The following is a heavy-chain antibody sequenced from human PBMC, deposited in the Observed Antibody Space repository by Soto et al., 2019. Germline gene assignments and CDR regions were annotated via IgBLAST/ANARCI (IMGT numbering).Heavy chain of an antibody. J-gene: IGHJ6*02. V-gene: IGHV3-30*18. CDR3: AKDLSSPTYGLED. D-gene: IGHD2-15*01. CDR2: ISDDGTNQ. Sequence: LRLSCAASGFIFSAYGMHWVRQAPGKGLEWVAFISDDGTNQHYVDSVKGRFTISRDNAKEMLYLQMNSLTAEDTAVSYCAKDLSSPTYGLEDWGQGTTVTVSS. CDR1: GFIFSAYG.